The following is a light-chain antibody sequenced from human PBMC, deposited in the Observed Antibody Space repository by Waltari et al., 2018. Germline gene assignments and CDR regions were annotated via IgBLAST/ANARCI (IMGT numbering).Light chain of an antibody. V-gene: IGLV2-23*02. CDR2: EVS. CDR1: SRDFGRYNL. CDR3: CSYAGSSTFKV. Sequence: QSALTQPASVSGSPGQSITISCPGPSRDFGRYNLVSWYQQHPGKAPKLMIYEVSKRPSGVSNRFSGSKSGNTASLTISGLQAEDEADYYCCSYAGSSTFKVFGGGTKLTVL. J-gene: IGLJ2*01.